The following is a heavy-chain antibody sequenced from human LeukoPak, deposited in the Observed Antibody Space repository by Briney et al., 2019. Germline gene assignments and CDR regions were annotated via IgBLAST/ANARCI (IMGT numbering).Heavy chain of an antibody. D-gene: IGHD2-2*01. Sequence: SVKVSCKASGGTFSSYAISWVRQAPGQGLEWMGGIIPIFGTANYAQKFQGRVTMTTDTSTSAAYLELRSLRSDDTAVYYCARDTTISTAANFDYWGQGTLVTVSA. V-gene: IGHV1-69*05. CDR1: GGTFSSYA. CDR3: ARDTTISTAANFDY. CDR2: IIPIFGTA. J-gene: IGHJ4*02.